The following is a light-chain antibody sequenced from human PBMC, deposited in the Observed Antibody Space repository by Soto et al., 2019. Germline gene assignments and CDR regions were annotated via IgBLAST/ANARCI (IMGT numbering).Light chain of an antibody. CDR1: QGIRND. CDR2: AAS. V-gene: IGKV1-6*01. CDR3: LQDYNYQWT. Sequence: AIQMTQSPSSLSASVGDRVTITCWASQGIRNDLGWYQQKPGKAPKLLIYAASSLQSGVPSRFSGSGSGTDFTLTISSLQPEDFATYYCLQDYNYQWTFGQGTKVEIK. J-gene: IGKJ1*01.